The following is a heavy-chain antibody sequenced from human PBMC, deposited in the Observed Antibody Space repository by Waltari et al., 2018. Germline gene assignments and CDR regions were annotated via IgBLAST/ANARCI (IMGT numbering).Heavy chain of an antibody. D-gene: IGHD5-12*01. CDR3: ARGFGSATTSRFDP. CDR1: GCSISSSSYY. V-gene: IGHV4-39*07. CDR2: MDYSGRT. J-gene: IGHJ5*02. Sequence: QLQLQESGPGLVKPPETLSLTCPVSGCSISSSSYYWAWIPQPPEKGLEWVASMDYSGRTYYNPSLKSRVTISVDTSKNQFSLEVRSVTAADTAVYYCARGFGSATTSRFDPWGQGIVVTVSS.